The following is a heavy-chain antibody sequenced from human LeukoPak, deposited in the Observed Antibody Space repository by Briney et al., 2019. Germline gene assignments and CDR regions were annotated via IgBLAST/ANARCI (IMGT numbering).Heavy chain of an antibody. CDR1: GFTFRNYA. Sequence: GGSLRLSCAASGFTFRNYAMSWVRQAPGKGLEWVSAISGSGGSTYYADSVKGRFTISRDNSKNTLYLQMNSLRAEDTAVYYCAKDLRSGSYYDYYYMDVWGKGTSVTVSS. CDR3: AKDLRSGSYYDYYYMDV. V-gene: IGHV3-23*01. D-gene: IGHD1-26*01. CDR2: ISGSGGST. J-gene: IGHJ6*03.